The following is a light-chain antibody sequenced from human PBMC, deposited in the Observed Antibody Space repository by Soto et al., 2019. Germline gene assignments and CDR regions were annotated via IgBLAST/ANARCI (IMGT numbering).Light chain of an antibody. CDR2: AAS. V-gene: IGKV1-8*01. J-gene: IGKJ1*01. CDR1: QSISNH. CDR3: QQYYSYPRT. Sequence: AIRMTQSPSSLPASTGERLIITCRASQSISNHLAWYRQKPGEAPKVLIYAASTLQSGVPSRFSGSGSGTDFSLTISWLQSEDFATYYCQQYYSYPRTFGQGTKVEI.